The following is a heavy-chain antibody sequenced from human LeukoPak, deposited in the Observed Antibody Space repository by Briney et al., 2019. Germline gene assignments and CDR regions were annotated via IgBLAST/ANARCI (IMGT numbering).Heavy chain of an antibody. V-gene: IGHV3-33*01. CDR1: GFTFSSYG. CDR3: ARDRRDYYGSGSYHYFDY. J-gene: IGHJ4*02. D-gene: IGHD3-10*01. Sequence: GGSLRLSCAASGFTFSSYGMHWVRQAPGKGLEWVAVIWYDGSNKYYADSVKGRFTISRDNSKNTLYLQVNSLRAEDTAVYYCARDRRDYYGSGSYHYFDYWGQGTLVTVSS. CDR2: IWYDGSNK.